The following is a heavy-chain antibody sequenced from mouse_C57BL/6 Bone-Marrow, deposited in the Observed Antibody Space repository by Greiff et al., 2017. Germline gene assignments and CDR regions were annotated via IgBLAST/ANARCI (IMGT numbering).Heavy chain of an antibody. D-gene: IGHD4-1*01. Sequence: DVKLVESGPELVKPGASVKISCKASGYTFTDYYMNWVKQSHGKSLEWIGDINPNNGGTSYNQKFKGKATLTVDKSSSTAYMELRSLTSEDSAVYYCARTSWDDYFDDWGQGTTLTVSS. V-gene: IGHV1-26*01. J-gene: IGHJ2*01. CDR1: GYTFTDYY. CDR2: INPNNGGT. CDR3: ARTSWDDYFDD.